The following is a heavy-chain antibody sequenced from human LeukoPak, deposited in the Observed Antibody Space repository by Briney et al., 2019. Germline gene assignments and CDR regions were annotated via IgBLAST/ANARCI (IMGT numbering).Heavy chain of an antibody. V-gene: IGHV2-5*02. CDR1: GFSLDTSGVG. CDR2: IFWDDDK. D-gene: IGHD3/OR15-3a*01. J-gene: IGHJ4*02. CDR3: AHRRAWTDFFDY. Sequence: SGPTLVNPTQTLTLTCTFSGFSLDTSGVGVDWIRQPPGMALEWLVVIFWDDDKRYNSSLKSRLTITKDTSKSQVVLTMTDMDPVDTATYYCAHRRAWTDFFDYWGQGTLVTVSS.